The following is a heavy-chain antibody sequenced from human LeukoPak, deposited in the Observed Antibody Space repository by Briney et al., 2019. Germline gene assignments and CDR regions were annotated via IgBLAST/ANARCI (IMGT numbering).Heavy chain of an antibody. CDR3: ARDRNYYGSGSYRPFDY. Sequence: GGSLRLSCAASGFTFDDYGMSWVRQAPGKGLEWVSGINWNGGSTGYADSVKGRFTISRDNARNSLYLQMNSLRAEDTALYYCARDRNYYGSGSYRPFDYWGQGTLVTVSS. J-gene: IGHJ4*02. D-gene: IGHD3-10*01. CDR1: GFTFDDYG. CDR2: INWNGGST. V-gene: IGHV3-20*04.